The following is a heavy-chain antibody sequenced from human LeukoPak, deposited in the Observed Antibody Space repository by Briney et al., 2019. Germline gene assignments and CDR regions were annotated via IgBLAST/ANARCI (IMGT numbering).Heavy chain of an antibody. D-gene: IGHD6-13*01. Sequence: ASVKVSCKASGYTFTSYDINWVRQATGQGLEWMGWMNPNSGNTGYAQKFQGRVTMTTDTSTSTAYMELRSLRSDDTAMYYCAREGIRIAAAGTIDYWGQGTLVTVSS. J-gene: IGHJ4*02. CDR2: MNPNSGNT. CDR1: GYTFTSYD. V-gene: IGHV1-8*01. CDR3: AREGIRIAAAGTIDY.